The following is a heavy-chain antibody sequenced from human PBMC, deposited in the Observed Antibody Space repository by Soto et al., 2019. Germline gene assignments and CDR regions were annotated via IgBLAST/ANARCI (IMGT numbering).Heavy chain of an antibody. Sequence: SETLSLTCAVYGGSFSGYYWSWIRQPPGKGLEWIGEINHGGSTNYNPSLKSRVTISVDTSKNQFSLKLSSVTAADTAVYYCARRGYSYGYLSYWGQGTPVTVS. J-gene: IGHJ4*02. V-gene: IGHV4-34*01. D-gene: IGHD5-18*01. CDR1: GGSFSGYY. CDR2: INHGGST. CDR3: ARRGYSYGYLSY.